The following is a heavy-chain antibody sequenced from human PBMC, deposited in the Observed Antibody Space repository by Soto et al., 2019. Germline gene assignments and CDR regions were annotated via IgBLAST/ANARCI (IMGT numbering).Heavy chain of an antibody. CDR2: IIPAFGTT. J-gene: IGHJ4*02. Sequence: QVQLVQSGAELKKPGSSVKVSCKASGDTFSGYPINWVRQAPGEGLEWMGRIIPAFGTTNDAQRFEGRVTFTADESTTTAYMELRGLVSEVTAVYYFARDGGFVEFKYWGPGTLVTVSS. CDR1: GDTFSGYP. V-gene: IGHV1-69*18. CDR3: ARDGGFVEFKY. D-gene: IGHD3-16*01.